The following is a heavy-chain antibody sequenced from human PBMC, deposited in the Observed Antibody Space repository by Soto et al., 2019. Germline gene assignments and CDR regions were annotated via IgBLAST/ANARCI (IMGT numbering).Heavy chain of an antibody. CDR2: ISSSSYI. V-gene: IGHV3-21*01. CDR3: ARGGSLSWFDT. D-gene: IGHD5-12*01. Sequence: PGGSLRLSCAASGFTFSSYSMNWVRQAPGKGLEWVSSISSSSYIYYADSVKGRFTISRDNAKNSLYLQMNSLRAEDTAVYYCARGGSLSWFDTWGHETLVTVS. CDR1: GFTFSSYS. J-gene: IGHJ5*01.